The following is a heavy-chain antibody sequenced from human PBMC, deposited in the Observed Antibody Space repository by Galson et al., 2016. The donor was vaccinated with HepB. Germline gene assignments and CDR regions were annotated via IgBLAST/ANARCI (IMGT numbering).Heavy chain of an antibody. V-gene: IGHV3-74*01. D-gene: IGHD3-10*01. CDR1: GFTLSTFW. CDR2: INEDGRTT. J-gene: IGHJ4*02. Sequence: SLRLSCAASGFTLSTFWVHWVRQVPGKGLVWVSRINEDGRTTNYADSGKGRFTIYRDNAKNTLYLQKNSLRAEDTAVYYCARHLSGPSDSWGQGTLVTVSS. CDR3: ARHLSGPSDS.